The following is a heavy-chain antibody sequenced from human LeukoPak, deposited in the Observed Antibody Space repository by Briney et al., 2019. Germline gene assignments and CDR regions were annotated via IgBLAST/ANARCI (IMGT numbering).Heavy chain of an antibody. CDR3: ARPSRPRPIDGLDY. CDR2: INPNSGGT. CDR1: GYTFTGYY. J-gene: IGHJ4*02. D-gene: IGHD6-6*01. V-gene: IGHV1-2*02. Sequence: ASVTVSCKASGYTFTGYYMHWVRQAPGQGLEWMGWINPNSGGTNYAQKFQGRVTMTRDTSISTAYMELSRLRSDDTAVYYCARPSRPRPIDGLDYWGQGTLVTVSS.